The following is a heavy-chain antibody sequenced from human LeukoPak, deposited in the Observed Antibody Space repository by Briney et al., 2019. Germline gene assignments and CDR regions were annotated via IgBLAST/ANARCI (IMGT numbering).Heavy chain of an antibody. CDR3: ARDEGLGGSPDY. CDR1: GGTFTSYT. J-gene: IGHJ4*02. Sequence: SVKVSCKGSGGTFTSYTISRVRQAPGQGGEWMGRIIPILGIANYAQKFQGRVTITADKSTSTAYMELSSLRSEHTSVYYCARDEGLGGSPDYWGQGTLVTVSS. V-gene: IGHV1-69*04. D-gene: IGHD2-15*01. CDR2: IIPILGIA.